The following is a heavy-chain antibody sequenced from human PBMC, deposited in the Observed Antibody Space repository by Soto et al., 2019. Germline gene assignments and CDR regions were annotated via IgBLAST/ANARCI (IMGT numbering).Heavy chain of an antibody. Sequence: PSETLSLTCTVSDGSISSYYWGWIRQPPGKGLEWIGYIFYTGSTNYNPSLKSRVTISVDTSKNQFSLKLSSVTAADTAVYYCGRRIDYDFWSGYYAYYYGMDVWGQGTTVTV. CDR2: IFYTGST. V-gene: IGHV4-59*01. CDR3: GRRIDYDFWSGYYAYYYGMDV. CDR1: DGSISSYY. J-gene: IGHJ6*02. D-gene: IGHD3-3*01.